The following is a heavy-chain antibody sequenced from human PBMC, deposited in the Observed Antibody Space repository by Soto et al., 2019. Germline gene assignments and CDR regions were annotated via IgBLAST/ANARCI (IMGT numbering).Heavy chain of an antibody. Sequence: GASVKVSCKASGYTFTSYGISWVRQAPVQGLEWMGWISAYNGNTNYAQKLQGRVTMTTDTSTSTAYMELRSLRSDDTAVYYCARLSITIFGVVIGAFDIWGQRTMVTGSS. CDR1: GYTFTSYG. CDR3: ARLSITIFGVVIGAFDI. V-gene: IGHV1-18*01. D-gene: IGHD3-3*01. J-gene: IGHJ3*02. CDR2: ISAYNGNT.